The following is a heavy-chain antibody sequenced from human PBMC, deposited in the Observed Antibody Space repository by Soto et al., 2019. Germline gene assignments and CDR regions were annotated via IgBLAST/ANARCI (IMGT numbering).Heavy chain of an antibody. J-gene: IGHJ4*02. V-gene: IGHV4-61*01. CDR1: GGSNRRNSNF. D-gene: IGHD6-19*01. Sequence: PSETLSLTCTVSGGSNRRNSNFLGWVRQHTKKGLEWIGYIYYSGSTNYNPALKSRVTISVDTSKNQFSLKLSSVTAADTAVYYCARDHPGYSSGTTRHFDYWGEGTLVTVSS. CDR2: IYYSGST. CDR3: ARDHPGYSSGTTRHFDY.